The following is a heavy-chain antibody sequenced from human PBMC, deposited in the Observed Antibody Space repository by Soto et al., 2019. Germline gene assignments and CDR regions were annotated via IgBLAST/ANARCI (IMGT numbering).Heavy chain of an antibody. Sequence: EVQLVESGGGMVQPGGSLKLSCAASGFTFSGSVMHWVRQASGKGLEWVGRIRSKANNYATAYAASVKGRFTISREDSKNMAFLKMNSLKIEDTAVYYCSSPEYCSGTSCLGYWGQGTLGNVSS. CDR3: SSPEYCSGTSCLGY. CDR2: IRSKANNYAT. J-gene: IGHJ4*02. CDR1: GFTFSGSV. D-gene: IGHD2-2*01. V-gene: IGHV3-73*02.